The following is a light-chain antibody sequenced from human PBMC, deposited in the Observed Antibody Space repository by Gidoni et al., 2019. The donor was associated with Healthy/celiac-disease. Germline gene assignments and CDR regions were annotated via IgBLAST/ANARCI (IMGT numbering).Light chain of an antibody. V-gene: IGKV3-20*01. CDR3: QQYGSSPLIT. CDR2: GAS. J-gene: IGKJ5*01. CDR1: QSVSSSY. Sequence: EIVLTQSPGTLSLSPGERATLSCRASQSVSSSYLAWYQQKPGQAPRLLIYGASSRATGIPDRFSGSVSGPDFTLTISRLEPEDFAVYYCQQYGSSPLITFGQGTRLEIK.